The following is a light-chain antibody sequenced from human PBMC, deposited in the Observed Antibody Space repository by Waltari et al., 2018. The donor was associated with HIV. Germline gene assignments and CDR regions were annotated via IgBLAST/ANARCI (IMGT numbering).Light chain of an antibody. V-gene: IGKV1-39*01. J-gene: IGKJ2*01. CDR2: AAS. CDR3: QQSYSTPPYT. CDR1: LSISDY. Sequence: IQMTQSPSSLSASVGDRVTITCRASLSISDYLNWYQQKAGRDPKVLIYAASRLESGVPSRFSGSGFGTDFTLTISSLQPEDFGTYYCQQSYSTPPYTFGQGTKLEI.